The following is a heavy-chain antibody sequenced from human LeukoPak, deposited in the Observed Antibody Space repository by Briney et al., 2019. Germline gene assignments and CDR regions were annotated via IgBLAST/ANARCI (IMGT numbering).Heavy chain of an antibody. D-gene: IGHD6-6*01. CDR3: ARSIAARALDY. V-gene: IGHV1-69*06. Sequence: GATVKVSCKASGGTFSSYAISWVRQAPGQGLEWMGGIIPIFGTANYAQKFQGRVTITADKSTSTAYMELSSLRSEDTAVYYCARSIAARALDYWGQGTLVTVSS. CDR2: IIPIFGTA. CDR1: GGTFSSYA. J-gene: IGHJ4*02.